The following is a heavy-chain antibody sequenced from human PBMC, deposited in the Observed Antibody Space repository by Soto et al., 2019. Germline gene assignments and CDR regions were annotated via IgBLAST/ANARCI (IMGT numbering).Heavy chain of an antibody. CDR3: ARAETTKYDSSGYGY. CDR1: GFTFSSYW. Sequence: EVQLVESGGDLVQPGGSLRLSCAASGFTFSSYWMHWVRQVPGKGLEWVARINGDGSITSHADSVTGRFTISRDNAKDTLDLQMRSLRAEGTGVYYCARAETTKYDSSGYGYWGQGVRVIVSS. V-gene: IGHV3-74*03. J-gene: IGHJ1*01. CDR2: INGDGSIT. D-gene: IGHD3-22*01.